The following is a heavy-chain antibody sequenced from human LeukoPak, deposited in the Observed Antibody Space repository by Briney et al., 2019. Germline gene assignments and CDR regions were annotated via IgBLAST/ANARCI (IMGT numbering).Heavy chain of an antibody. D-gene: IGHD3-3*01. CDR2: ISGSGGST. CDR1: GFTFSSYA. CDR3: AKATARFLEWLTFLSHCFDY. Sequence: GGSLRLSCAASGFTFSSYAMSWVRQAPGKGLEWVSAISGSGGSTYYADSVKGRFTISRDNSKNTLYLQMNSLRAEDTAVYYCAKATARFLEWLTFLSHCFDYWGQGTLVTVSS. V-gene: IGHV3-23*01. J-gene: IGHJ4*02.